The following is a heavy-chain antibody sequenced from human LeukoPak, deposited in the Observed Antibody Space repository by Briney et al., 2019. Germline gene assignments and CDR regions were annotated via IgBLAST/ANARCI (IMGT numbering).Heavy chain of an antibody. V-gene: IGHV3-7*01. Sequence: GGSLRLSCAASGFTFSSYWMSWVRQAPGKGLEWVANIKKDGSEKYYVDSVKGRFTISGDSAKTSLYLQMNCLRAEDTAVYYCARDRKGYCSGGGCRRPPTYYMDVWGKGTTVTVSS. D-gene: IGHD2-15*01. J-gene: IGHJ6*03. CDR3: ARDRKGYCSGGGCRRPPTYYMDV. CDR2: IKKDGSEK. CDR1: GFTFSSYW.